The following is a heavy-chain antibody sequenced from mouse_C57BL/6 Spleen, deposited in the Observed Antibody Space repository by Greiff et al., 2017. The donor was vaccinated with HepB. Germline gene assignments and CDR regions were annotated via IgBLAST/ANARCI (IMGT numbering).Heavy chain of an antibody. CDR2: INPSSGYT. CDR1: GYTFTSYT. CDR3: ARGGRSNFFDY. V-gene: IGHV1-4*01. J-gene: IGHJ2*01. Sequence: VQLQQSGAELARPGASVKMSCKASGYTFTSYTMHWVKQRPGQGLEWIGYINPSSGYTKYNQKFKDKATLTADKSSSTAYMQLSSLTSEDSAVYEGARGGRSNFFDYWGQGTTLTVSS.